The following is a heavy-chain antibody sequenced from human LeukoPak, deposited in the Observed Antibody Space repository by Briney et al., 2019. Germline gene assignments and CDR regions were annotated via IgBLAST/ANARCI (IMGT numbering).Heavy chain of an antibody. CDR3: AKEAQRYCSGGSCLSDY. V-gene: IGHV3-30*02. CDR1: GFTFSSYA. J-gene: IGHJ4*02. CDR2: IRYDGSNK. D-gene: IGHD2-15*01. Sequence: GGTLRLSCAASGFTFSSYAMSWVRQAPGKGLEWVSFIRYDGSNKYYADSVKGRFTISRDNSKNTLYLQMNSLRAEDTAVYYCAKEAQRYCSGGSCLSDYWGQGTLVTVSS.